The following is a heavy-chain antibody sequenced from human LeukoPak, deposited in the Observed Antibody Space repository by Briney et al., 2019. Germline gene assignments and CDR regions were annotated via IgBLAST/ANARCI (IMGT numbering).Heavy chain of an antibody. Sequence: GGSLRLSCTASGFTFGDYAMSWVRQAPGKGLEWVGFIRSKAYGGTTEYAASVKGRFTISRDDSKSIAYLQMNSLKTEDTAVYYCTRDPSGFGHMAEGYMDVWGKGTTVTVSS. D-gene: IGHD3-10*01. V-gene: IGHV3-49*04. CDR2: IRSKAYGGTT. CDR3: TRDPSGFGHMAEGYMDV. CDR1: GFTFGDYA. J-gene: IGHJ6*03.